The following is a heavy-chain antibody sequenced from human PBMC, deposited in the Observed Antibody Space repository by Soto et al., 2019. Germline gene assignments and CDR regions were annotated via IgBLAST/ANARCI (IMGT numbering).Heavy chain of an antibody. Sequence: PSPTLSLTCAISGDSVSSNSAAWNWIRQSPSRGLEWLGRTYYRSKWYNDYAVSVKSRITINPDTSKNQFSLQLNSVTPEDTAVYYCARARVPGYSSSWAAWNYYIDGMDVWSEGTTVTSPQ. CDR2: TYYRSKWYN. D-gene: IGHD6-13*01. V-gene: IGHV6-1*01. CDR3: ARARVPGYSSSWAAWNYYIDGMDV. J-gene: IGHJ6*04. CDR1: GDSVSSNSAA.